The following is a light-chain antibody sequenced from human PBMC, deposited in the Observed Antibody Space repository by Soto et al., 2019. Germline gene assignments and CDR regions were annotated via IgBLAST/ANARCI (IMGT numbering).Light chain of an antibody. CDR2: GAS. V-gene: IGKV3-20*01. Sequence: EIVLTQSPGTLSLSPGERATLSCRASQSVSDTYLAWYQQKPGQPPRLLIYGASNRATGIPDRFSGSGSGTDFTLTVSRPEPEDFAVYYCQFGTLVWTFGQGTKVEIK. CDR1: QSVSDTY. CDR3: QFGTLVWT. J-gene: IGKJ1*01.